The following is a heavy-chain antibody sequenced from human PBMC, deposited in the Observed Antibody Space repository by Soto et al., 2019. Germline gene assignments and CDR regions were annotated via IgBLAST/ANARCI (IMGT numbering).Heavy chain of an antibody. V-gene: IGHV3-21*01. CDR2: ISGRSNYV. J-gene: IGHJ4*02. Sequence: VSLRLSCVFSGFTFSTYTMNWVRQAPGRGLEWVSSISGRSNYVYYADSVKGRFTISRDNAKNSLYLQMNRLRAEDTAIYYCAREDGVVGSSSAFDHWGLGTLVNVS. CDR1: GFTFSTYT. CDR3: AREDGVVGSSSAFDH. D-gene: IGHD1-26*01.